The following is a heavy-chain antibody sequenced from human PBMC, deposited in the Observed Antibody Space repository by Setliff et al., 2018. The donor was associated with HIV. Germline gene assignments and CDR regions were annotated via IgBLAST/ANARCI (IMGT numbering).Heavy chain of an antibody. Sequence: GGSLRLSCAASGFIFDDYGMSWVRQAPGKGLEWVSGINWNGGRTGYADSVKGRFTISRDNAKNSLYLQMSSLRDEDTAVYYCAKVFVFGVDAFDIWGQGTMVTVSS. J-gene: IGHJ3*02. CDR3: AKVFVFGVDAFDI. CDR2: INWNGGRT. D-gene: IGHD3-10*02. V-gene: IGHV3-20*04. CDR1: GFIFDDYG.